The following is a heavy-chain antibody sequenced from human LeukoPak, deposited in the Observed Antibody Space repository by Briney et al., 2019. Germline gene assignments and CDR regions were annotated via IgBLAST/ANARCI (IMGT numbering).Heavy chain of an antibody. CDR2: INHSGST. CDR3: ARGNRPYFDY. D-gene: IGHD1-14*01. J-gene: IGHJ4*02. V-gene: IGHV4-34*01. CDR1: GGSFSGYY. Sequence: SETLSLTWAVYGGSFSGYYWSWIRQPPGKGLEWIGEINHSGSTNYNPSLKSRVTISVDTSKNQFSLKLSSVTAADTAVYYCARGNRPYFDYWGQGTLVTVSS.